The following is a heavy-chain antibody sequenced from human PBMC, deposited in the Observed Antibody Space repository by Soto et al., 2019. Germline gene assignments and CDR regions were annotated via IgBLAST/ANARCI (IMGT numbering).Heavy chain of an antibody. CDR3: AKHQGYDILTGLEY. V-gene: IGHV3-23*01. CDR2: ISDSGGST. D-gene: IGHD3-9*01. Sequence: GGSLRLSCAASGFTFSNHAMSWVRQAPGKGLEWVSVISDSGGSTYHADSVKGRFTISRDNSKNTLYLQMNSLRVDDTAEYYCAKHQGYDILTGLEYWGQGTLVTVSS. CDR1: GFTFSNHA. J-gene: IGHJ4*02.